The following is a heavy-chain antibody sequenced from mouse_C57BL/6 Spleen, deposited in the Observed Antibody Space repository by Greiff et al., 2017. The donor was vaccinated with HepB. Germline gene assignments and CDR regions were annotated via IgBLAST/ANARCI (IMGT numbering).Heavy chain of an antibody. J-gene: IGHJ4*01. CDR1: GYTFTSYG. CDR2: IYPRSGNT. CDR3: ARSAGLRQESAMDY. D-gene: IGHD2-4*01. V-gene: IGHV1-81*01. Sequence: QVQLKESGAELARPGASVKLSCKASGYTFTSYGISWVKQRTGQGLEWIGEIYPRSGNTYYNEKFKGKATLTADKSSSTAYMELRSLTSEDSAVYFCARSAGLRQESAMDYWGQGTSVTVSS.